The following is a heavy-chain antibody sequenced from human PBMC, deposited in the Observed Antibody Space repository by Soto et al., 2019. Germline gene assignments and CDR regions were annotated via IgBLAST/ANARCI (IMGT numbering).Heavy chain of an antibody. V-gene: IGHV1-46*01. D-gene: IGHD2-15*01. J-gene: IGHJ5*02. CDR1: GYTFTIYY. CDR2: IDPSGGGT. Sequence: QVQLVQSGAEVKKPGASVKVSCKASGYTFTIYYMHWVRQAPGQGLEWMGIIDPSGGGTSYAQKFQGRRTRHRETYPSICSMERSRMRYEDTAVYYCARDRADCSSGNCWRSVEDTWGQGTLVTVSS. CDR3: ARDRADCSSGNCWRSVEDT.